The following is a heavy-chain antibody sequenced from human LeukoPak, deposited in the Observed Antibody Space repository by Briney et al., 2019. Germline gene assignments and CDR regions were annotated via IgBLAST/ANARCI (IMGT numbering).Heavy chain of an antibody. D-gene: IGHD2-2*01. Sequence: GASVKVSCKASGYTFTGYYMHWVRQAPGQGLEWMGWTNPNSGGTNYAQKFQGRVTMTRDTSISTAYMELSRLRSDDTAVYYCARVGRVVPAAMRSWFDPWGQGTLVTVSS. CDR1: GYTFTGYY. J-gene: IGHJ5*02. CDR2: TNPNSGGT. V-gene: IGHV1-2*02. CDR3: ARVGRVVPAAMRSWFDP.